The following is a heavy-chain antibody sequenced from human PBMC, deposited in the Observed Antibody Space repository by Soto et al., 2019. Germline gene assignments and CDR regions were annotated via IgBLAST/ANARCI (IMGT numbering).Heavy chain of an antibody. V-gene: IGHV4-59*01. CDR1: GGSISNYY. CDR3: ARLNAYYYVIDY. Sequence: SETLSLTCTVSGGSISNYYWSWIRQPPGKGLEWIGYIYYSGSTNYNPSLKSRVTISVDTSKNQFSLKLSSVTAADTAAYYCARLNAYYYVIDYWAREPWSPSPQ. D-gene: IGHD3-22*01. J-gene: IGHJ4*02. CDR2: IYYSGST.